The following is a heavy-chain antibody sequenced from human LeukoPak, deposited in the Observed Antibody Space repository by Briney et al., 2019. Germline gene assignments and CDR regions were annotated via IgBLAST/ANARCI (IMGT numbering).Heavy chain of an antibody. CDR1: RFAFNIYA. J-gene: IGHJ4*02. CDR3: ARGRRWLQLGIFDY. Sequence: GGSLRLSCAASRFAFNIYAMSWVRQAPGKGLEWVANIKQDGSEKYYVDSVEGRFTISRDNAKNSLYLQMNSLRAEDTAVYYCARGRRWLQLGIFDYWGQGTLVTVSS. CDR2: IKQDGSEK. D-gene: IGHD5-12*01. V-gene: IGHV3-7*01.